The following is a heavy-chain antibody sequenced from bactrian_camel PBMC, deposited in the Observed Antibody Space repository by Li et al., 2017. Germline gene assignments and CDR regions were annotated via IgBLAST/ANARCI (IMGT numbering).Heavy chain of an antibody. CDR3: AATAGACYGKIDFGLGLSDFGI. V-gene: IGHV3S53*01. D-gene: IGHD5*01. CDR2: ITNVGTT. CDR1: GYIFESCG. Sequence: QLVESGGGSVQAGGSLRLSCAASGYIFESCGMAWYRQAPGREREWVANITNVGTTNYVDSVKGRFTVSRGYGNAKNRITLQMNSLKPEDTGIYYCAATAGACYGKIDFGLGLSDFGIWGQGTQVTVS. J-gene: IGHJ6*01.